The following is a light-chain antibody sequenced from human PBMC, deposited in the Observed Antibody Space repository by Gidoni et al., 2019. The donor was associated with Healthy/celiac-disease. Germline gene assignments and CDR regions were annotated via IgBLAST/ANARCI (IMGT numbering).Light chain of an antibody. CDR1: QSSSSS. V-gene: IGKV1-39*01. CDR2: AAS. J-gene: IGKJ4*01. Sequence: DIQMTQSPSSLSASVGDRVTITCRGSQSSSSSLNWYQKKPGKAPKLLIYAASSLQSGVPSRFSGSGSGTDFTLTISSLQPEDFATYYCQQSYSTPLTFGGGTKVEIK. CDR3: QQSYSTPLT.